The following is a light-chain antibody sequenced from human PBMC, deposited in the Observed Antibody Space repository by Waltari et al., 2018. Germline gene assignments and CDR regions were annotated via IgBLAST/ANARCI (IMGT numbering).Light chain of an antibody. J-gene: IGLJ2*01. CDR2: EVS. V-gene: IGLV2-23*02. CDR3: CSYAGTSTYFYVV. Sequence: QSALTQPAPASGSPGQSTPTSCPGSNSVVGRYNLVPCYQLRPGKVPKPMIYEVSKRPSGVSNRFSGSKSGNTASLTISGLQAEDEADYSCCSYAGTSTYFYVVFGGGTKLTVL. CDR1: NSVVGRYNL.